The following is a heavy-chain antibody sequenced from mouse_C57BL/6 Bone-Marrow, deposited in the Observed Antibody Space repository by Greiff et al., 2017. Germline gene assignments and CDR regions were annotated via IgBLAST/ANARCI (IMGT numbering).Heavy chain of an antibody. CDR1: GYTFTSYW. CDR3: SRNNYPWYFDV. Sequence: QVQLQQPGAELVKPGASVKLSCKASGYTFTSYWMHWVKQRPGQGLEWIGMIHPNSGSTNYNEKFKSKTTLTVDKSSSTAYMQLSSLTSEDSAVYDCSRNNYPWYFDVWGTGTTVTVSS. CDR2: IHPNSGST. V-gene: IGHV1-64*01. J-gene: IGHJ1*03. D-gene: IGHD1-1*01.